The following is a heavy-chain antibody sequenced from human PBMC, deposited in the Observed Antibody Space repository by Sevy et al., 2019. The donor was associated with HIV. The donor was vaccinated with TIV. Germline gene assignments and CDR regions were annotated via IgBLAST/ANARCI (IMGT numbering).Heavy chain of an antibody. CDR2: INPNSGAT. D-gene: IGHD3-3*01. CDR1: GNTFTAYY. V-gene: IGHV1-2*02. CDR3: ALGTIFEPNYFDP. Sequence: ASVKVSCRASGNTFTAYYVHWVRQAPGQGLEWMGWINPNSGATKYAQKFQGGVTMTRDTSFSAVYMDLSRLTSADTAVYYCALGTIFEPNYFDPWGQGTLVTVSS. J-gene: IGHJ5*02.